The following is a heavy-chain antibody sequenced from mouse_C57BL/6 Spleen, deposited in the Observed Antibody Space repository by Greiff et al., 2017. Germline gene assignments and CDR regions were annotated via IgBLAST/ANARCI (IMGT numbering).Heavy chain of an antibody. V-gene: IGHV1-63*01. CDR2: IYPGGGYT. J-gene: IGHJ1*03. Sequence: QVQLQQSGAELVRPGTSVKMSCKASGYTFTNYWIGWAKQRPGHGLEWIGDIYPGGGYTNYNEKFKGKATFTADTSSNTAYMQLSSLTTEDSAIYYCARGGYRSYWYFDVWGTGTTVTVSS. CDR3: ARGGYRSYWYFDV. CDR1: GYTFTNYW.